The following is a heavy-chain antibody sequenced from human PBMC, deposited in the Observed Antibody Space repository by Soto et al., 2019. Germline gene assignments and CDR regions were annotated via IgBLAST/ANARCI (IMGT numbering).Heavy chain of an antibody. CDR2: ISWNSGSI. Sequence: EVQLVESGGGLVQPGRSLRLSCAASGFTFDDYAMHWVRQAPGKGLEWVSGISWNSGSIGYADFVKGRFTISRDNAKNSLYLQMNSLGAEDTALYYCAKAIGDQYWYFDLWGRGTLVTVSS. V-gene: IGHV3-9*01. J-gene: IGHJ2*01. CDR3: AKAIGDQYWYFDL. D-gene: IGHD3-10*01. CDR1: GFTFDDYA.